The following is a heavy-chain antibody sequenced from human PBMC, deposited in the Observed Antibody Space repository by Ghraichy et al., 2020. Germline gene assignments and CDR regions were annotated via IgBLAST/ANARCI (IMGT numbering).Heavy chain of an antibody. CDR3: ARAGGLLGYFDY. V-gene: IGHV4-4*07. CDR1: GGSINTYY. Sequence: SETPSLTCIVSGGSINTYYWSWIRQPAGKGLEWIGRIYNSGTTNYNPSLKSRVTMSVDTSKNQFSLKLSSVTAADTAVYYCARAGGLLGYFDYWGQGTLVTVSS. CDR2: IYNSGTT. J-gene: IGHJ4*02. D-gene: IGHD3-10*01.